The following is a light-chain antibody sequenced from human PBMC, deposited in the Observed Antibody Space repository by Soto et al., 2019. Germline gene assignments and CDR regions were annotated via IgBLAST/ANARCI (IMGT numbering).Light chain of an antibody. CDR1: QSVSSN. Sequence: ELVLTQSPGTLSLSPGERATLSCRARQSVSSNYLAWYQQKPGQAPRLLIYGAATRATGIPARFSGSASGTEFTLTISSLQSEDFAVYYCQQYTNWPKTFGQGTKVDIK. J-gene: IGKJ1*01. V-gene: IGKV3-15*01. CDR3: QQYTNWPKT. CDR2: GAA.